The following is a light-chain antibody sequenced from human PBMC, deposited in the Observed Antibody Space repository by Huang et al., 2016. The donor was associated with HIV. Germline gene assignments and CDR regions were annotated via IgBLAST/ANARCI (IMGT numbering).Light chain of an antibody. V-gene: IGKV3-11*01. CDR2: DAS. Sequence: EIVLTQSPATLSLSPGERATLSCRASQRVSSYLAWYQQKPGEAPRLLLYDASNRATGIPARFSGSGSGTDFTLTISSLGPEDFAVYYCQQRSNWPWTFGQGTKVEIK. CDR1: QRVSSY. J-gene: IGKJ1*01. CDR3: QQRSNWPWT.